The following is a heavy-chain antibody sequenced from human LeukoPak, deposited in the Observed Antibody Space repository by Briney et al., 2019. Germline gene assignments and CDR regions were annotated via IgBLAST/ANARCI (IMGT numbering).Heavy chain of an antibody. CDR3: ARVEDDYGDYYYGMDV. J-gene: IGHJ6*02. D-gene: IGHD4-17*01. Sequence: PGGSLRLSCAASGFTFSSYEMNWVRQAPGKGLEWVSYISNSDSTVRYADSVKGRFTISRDNAQNSLYLQMSSLRAEDTAVYYCARVEDDYGDYYYGMDVWGQGTTVTVSS. CDR1: GFTFSSYE. CDR2: ISNSDSTV. V-gene: IGHV3-48*03.